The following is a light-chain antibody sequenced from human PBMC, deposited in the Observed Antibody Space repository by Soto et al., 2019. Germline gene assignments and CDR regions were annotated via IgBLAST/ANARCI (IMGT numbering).Light chain of an antibody. CDR3: QQFNNYPIT. CDR1: QNVANY. J-gene: IGKJ5*01. Sequence: EIVLTQSPATLSLSPGERATLSCRASQNVANYLDWYQQKPGQAPRLLIYGASNRATGIPDRFSGSGSGTDFTLTISSLQPEDFATYYCQQFNNYPITFGQGTRLEIK. CDR2: GAS. V-gene: IGKV3-11*01.